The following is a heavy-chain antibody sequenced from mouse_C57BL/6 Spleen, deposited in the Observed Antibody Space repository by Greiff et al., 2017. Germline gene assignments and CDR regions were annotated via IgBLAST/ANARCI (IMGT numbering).Heavy chain of an antibody. CDR1: GFTFSNYW. CDR3: TAGNSFFAY. D-gene: IGHD2-1*01. Sequence: EVQRVESGGGLVQPGGSMKLSCVASGFTFSNYWMNWVRQSPEKGLEWVAQIRLKSDNYATHYAESVKGRFTISRDDSKSSVYLQMNNLRAEDTGIYYCTAGNSFFAYWGQGTLVTVSA. J-gene: IGHJ3*01. CDR2: IRLKSDNYAT. V-gene: IGHV6-3*01.